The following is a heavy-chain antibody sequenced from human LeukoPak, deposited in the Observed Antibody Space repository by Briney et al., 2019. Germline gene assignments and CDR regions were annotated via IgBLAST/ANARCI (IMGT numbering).Heavy chain of an antibody. D-gene: IGHD6-13*01. CDR3: ARHGPYTSSWYGYFDY. CDR2: IYHSGST. CDR1: GYSISSGYY. Sequence: SETLSLTCTVSGYSISSGYYWGWIRQPPGKGLEWIGSIYHSGSTYYNPSLKSRVTISVDTSKNQFSLKLSSLTAADTAVYYCARHGPYTSSWYGYFDYWGQGTLVTVSS. J-gene: IGHJ4*02. V-gene: IGHV4-38-2*02.